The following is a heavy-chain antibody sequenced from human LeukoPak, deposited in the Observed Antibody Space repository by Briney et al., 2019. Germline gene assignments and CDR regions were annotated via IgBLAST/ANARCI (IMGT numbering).Heavy chain of an antibody. J-gene: IGHJ3*02. V-gene: IGHV4-4*02. Sequence: GTLSLTCAVSGGSISSSNWWSWVRQPPGKGLEWIGRIYTSGSTNYNPSLKSRVTMSVDTSKNQFSLKLSSVTAADTAVYYCTRGLELSDIWGQGTMVTVSS. CDR3: TRGLELSDI. CDR2: IYTSGST. CDR1: GGSISSSNW. D-gene: IGHD1-7*01.